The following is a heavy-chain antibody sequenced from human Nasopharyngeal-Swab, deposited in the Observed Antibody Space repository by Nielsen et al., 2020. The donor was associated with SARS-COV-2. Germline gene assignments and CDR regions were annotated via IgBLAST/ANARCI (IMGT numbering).Heavy chain of an antibody. CDR2: IYYSGST. V-gene: IGHV4-30-4*01. Sequence: RQAPGKGQEWIGYIYYSGSTYYNPSLKSRVTISVDTSKNQFSLKLSSVTAADTAVYYCARYGERITIFGVVIKEAFDIWGQGTMVTVSS. CDR3: ARYGERITIFGVVIKEAFDI. J-gene: IGHJ3*02. D-gene: IGHD3-3*01.